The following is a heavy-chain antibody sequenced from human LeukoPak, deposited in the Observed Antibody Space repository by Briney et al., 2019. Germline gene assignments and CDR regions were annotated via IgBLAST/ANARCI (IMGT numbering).Heavy chain of an antibody. J-gene: IGHJ5*02. CDR3: ARQESDTAMVYWFDP. CDR2: IYPGDSDT. V-gene: IGHV5-51*01. CDR1: GYSFTSYW. D-gene: IGHD5-18*01. Sequence: GESLKISCKGSGYSFTSYWIGWVRQMPGKGLEWMGIIYPGDSDTRYSPSFQGQVTTSADKSISTAYLQWSSLKASDTAMYYCARQESDTAMVYWFDPWGQGTLVTVSS.